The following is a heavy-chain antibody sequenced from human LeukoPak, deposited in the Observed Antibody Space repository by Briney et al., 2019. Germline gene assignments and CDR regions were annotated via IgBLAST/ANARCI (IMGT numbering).Heavy chain of an antibody. CDR2: IIPILGIT. D-gene: IGHD6-13*01. V-gene: IGHV1-69*04. Sequence: SVKVSCKASGDTFSSYAISWVRQAPGQGLEWMGRIIPILGITNYAQKFQGRVTITADKSTSTAYMELSSLRSEDTAVYYCCRGIAADLDYWGQGTLVTVSS. J-gene: IGHJ4*02. CDR3: CRGIAADLDY. CDR1: GDTFSSYA.